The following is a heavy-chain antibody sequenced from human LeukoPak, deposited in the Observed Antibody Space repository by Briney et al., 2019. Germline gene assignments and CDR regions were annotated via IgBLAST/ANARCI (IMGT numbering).Heavy chain of an antibody. CDR2: IKQDGSEK. Sequence: GGSLRLSCAASGFTFSNYWMSWVRQAPGKGLEWVANIKQDGSEKYYVDSVTGRFTISRDNAKNSLYLQMNSLRAEDTAVYYCARWSTSYDFWGQGTLVTVSS. D-gene: IGHD3-10*01. J-gene: IGHJ4*02. CDR3: ARWSTSYDF. CDR1: GFTFSNYW. V-gene: IGHV3-7*01.